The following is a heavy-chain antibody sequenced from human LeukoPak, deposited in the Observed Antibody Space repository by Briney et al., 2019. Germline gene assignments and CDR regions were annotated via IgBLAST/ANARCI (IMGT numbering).Heavy chain of an antibody. D-gene: IGHD4-23*01. Sequence: SETLSLTCTVSGGSISSGGYYWSWIRQHPGKGLEWIGYIYYSGSTYYNPSLKSRVTISVDTSKNQFSLKLSSVTAADTAVYYSARWAYYGGNSAPSNYYFDYWGQGTLVTVSS. CDR1: GGSISSGGYY. CDR3: ARWAYYGGNSAPSNYYFDY. J-gene: IGHJ4*02. V-gene: IGHV4-31*03. CDR2: IYYSGST.